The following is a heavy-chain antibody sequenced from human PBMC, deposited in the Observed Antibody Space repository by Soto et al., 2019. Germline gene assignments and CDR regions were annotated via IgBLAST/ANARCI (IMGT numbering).Heavy chain of an antibody. V-gene: IGHV4-59*01. CDR1: GGSMSEYF. D-gene: IGHD3-10*01. Sequence: SETLSLTCSVSGGSMSEYFWSWIRQSPGKGLEWIGYIYYLGSTDYNPSLKSRVTISVGTSKRQFSLRLTSVTAADTAVYYCARDGYDGSGSPYPAYWGPGTQATVSS. J-gene: IGHJ4*02. CDR3: ARDGYDGSGSPYPAY. CDR2: IYYLGST.